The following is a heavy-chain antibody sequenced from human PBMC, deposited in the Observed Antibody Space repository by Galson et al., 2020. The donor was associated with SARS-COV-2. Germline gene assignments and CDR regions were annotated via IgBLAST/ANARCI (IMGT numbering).Heavy chain of an antibody. V-gene: IGHV1-18*01. D-gene: IGHD6-6*01. CDR2: ISAYNGNT. CDR1: GYTFTSYG. J-gene: IGHJ6*02. Sequence: ASVKVSCKASGYTFTSYGISWVRQAPGQGLEWMGWISAYNGNTNYAQKLQGRVTMTTDTSTSTAYMELRSLRSDDTAVYYCATGSIAALYYGMDVWGQGTTVTVSS. CDR3: ATGSIAALYYGMDV.